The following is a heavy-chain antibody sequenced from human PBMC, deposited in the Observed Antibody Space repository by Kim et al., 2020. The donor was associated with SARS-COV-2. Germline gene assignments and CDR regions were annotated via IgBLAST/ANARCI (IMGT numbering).Heavy chain of an antibody. CDR1: GFTFSSYG. V-gene: IGHV3-33*01. Sequence: GGSLRLSCAASGFTFSSYGMHWVRQAPGKGLEWVAVIWYDGSNKYYADSVKGRFTISRDNSKNTLYLQMNSLRAEDTAVYYCARSEGPLNYYDSSGYSAFDIWGQRTMVTVSS. J-gene: IGHJ3*02. CDR3: ARSEGPLNYYDSSGYSAFDI. CDR2: IWYDGSNK. D-gene: IGHD3-22*01.